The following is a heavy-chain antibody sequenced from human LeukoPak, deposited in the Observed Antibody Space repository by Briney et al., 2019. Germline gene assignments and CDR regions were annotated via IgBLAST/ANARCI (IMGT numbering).Heavy chain of an antibody. V-gene: IGHV4-39*01. CDR3: ARVGYSYGLWINYYYYMDV. CDR1: GGSISSSSYY. CDR2: IYYSGST. Sequence: SETLSLTCTVSGGSISSSSYYWGWIRQPPGKGLEWIGSIYYSGSTYYNPSLKSRVTISVDTSKNQFSLKLSSVTAADTAVYYCARVGYSYGLWINYYYYMDVWGKGTTVTVSS. D-gene: IGHD5-18*01. J-gene: IGHJ6*03.